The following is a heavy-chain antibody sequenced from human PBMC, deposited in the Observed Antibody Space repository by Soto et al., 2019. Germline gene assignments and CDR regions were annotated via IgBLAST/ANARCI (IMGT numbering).Heavy chain of an antibody. Sequence: EVQLVESGGGLVQPGGSLRLSCAASGFTFSNYWMYWVRQAPGKGLVWVSRVNNDGTDTTHADSVTGRFTISRDNAENTLYLHINSLRAEDTGVYYCASGGLQHGMDVWCHGSMVTVSS. CDR2: VNNDGTDT. D-gene: IGHD2-21*02. CDR3: ASGGLQHGMDV. V-gene: IGHV3-74*03. CDR1: GFTFSNYW. J-gene: IGHJ6*02.